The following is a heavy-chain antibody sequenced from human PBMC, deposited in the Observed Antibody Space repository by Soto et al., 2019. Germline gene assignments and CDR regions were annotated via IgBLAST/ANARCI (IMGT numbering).Heavy chain of an antibody. V-gene: IGHV3-7*04. J-gene: IGHJ4*02. D-gene: IGHD3-10*01. Sequence: EVQLVESGGGLVQPGGSLRLSCAASGFTFSSYWMSWVRQAPGKGLEWVANIKHDGSEKYYVDSVKGRFTISRDNAKNSLYLQMKSLRAEDTAVYDCGRGAGIGEYGGQGTLVSVSS. CDR1: GFTFSSYW. CDR3: GRGAGIGEY. CDR2: IKHDGSEK.